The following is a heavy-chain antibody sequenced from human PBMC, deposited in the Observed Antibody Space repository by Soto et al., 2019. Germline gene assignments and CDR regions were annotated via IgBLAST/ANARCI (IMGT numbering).Heavy chain of an antibody. Sequence: QITLKESGPTLVKPTQTLTVTCTLSGVSLSNNGVGVGWIRQPPGKALEWLALIYWNDDKRYSPSLKSRLAITKDTSKNQVVVTMTNMDSVDTATYYCAYRAMWAVDTAIGGWFDPWGQGTLVTVSS. V-gene: IGHV2-5*01. CDR1: GVSLSNNGVG. J-gene: IGHJ5*02. D-gene: IGHD5-18*01. CDR2: IYWNDDK. CDR3: AYRAMWAVDTAIGGWFDP.